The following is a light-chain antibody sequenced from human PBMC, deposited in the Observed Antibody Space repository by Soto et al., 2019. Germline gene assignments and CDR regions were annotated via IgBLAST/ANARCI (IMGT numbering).Light chain of an antibody. V-gene: IGKV3-20*01. CDR3: LRYGDSPPAYT. CDR2: GAS. J-gene: IGKJ2*01. Sequence: EIVLTQSPGTVSLSPGERATLSCRASQSVSSRNLAWYRQKPGQAPSLLIFGASNRATGIPDRFSGSGSGTGFPRSISRLEPEDCAVYYCLRYGDSPPAYTFGQGTKLEIK. CDR1: QSVSSRN.